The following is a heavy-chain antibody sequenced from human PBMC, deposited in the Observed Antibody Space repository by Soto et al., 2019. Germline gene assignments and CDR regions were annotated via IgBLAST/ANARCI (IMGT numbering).Heavy chain of an antibody. CDR2: INPNSGGT. Sequence: ASVKVSCKASGYTFSGFYMHWVRQAPGQGLEWLGWINPNSGGTKSAEKFQGRVTMTRDTSISTAYMELSRLTSDDTAVYYCASAAVTGTAGLDFWGQGTQVTVSS. J-gene: IGHJ4*02. CDR1: GYTFSGFY. CDR3: ASAAVTGTAGLDF. V-gene: IGHV1-2*02. D-gene: IGHD6-19*01.